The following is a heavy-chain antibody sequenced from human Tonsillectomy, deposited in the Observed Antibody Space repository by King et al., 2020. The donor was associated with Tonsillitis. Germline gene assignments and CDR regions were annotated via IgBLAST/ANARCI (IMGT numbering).Heavy chain of an antibody. J-gene: IGHJ4*02. V-gene: IGHV3-48*01. D-gene: IGHD1-26*01. CDR1: GFTFITHG. Sequence: VQLVESGGGLVQPGGSLRLSCAASGFTFITHGMNWVRQAPGKGLEWVSFISSRSNSIYYADSVKGRFTISRDDAKNSLYLQMSSLRDTAVYYCARDPPTAYVDFDYWGQGILVTVSS. CDR3: ARDPPTAYVDFDY. CDR2: ISSRSNSI.